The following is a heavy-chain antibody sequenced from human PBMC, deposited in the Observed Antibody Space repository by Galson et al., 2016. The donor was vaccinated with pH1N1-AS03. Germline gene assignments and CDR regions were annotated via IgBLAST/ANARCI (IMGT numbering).Heavy chain of an antibody. V-gene: IGHV3-7*01. D-gene: IGHD1-26*01. J-gene: IGHJ4*02. CDR2: INQDGSGT. CDR1: GFTFNYYW. Sequence: SLRLSCAGSGFTFNYYWMTWVRQAPGKGLEWVANINQDGSGTSSVDSVKGRFTISRDNAKNSLYLQMDSLTVDDTAVYYCARDRWGGTPLYYFDYWGPGTLVTVSS. CDR3: ARDRWGGTPLYYFDY.